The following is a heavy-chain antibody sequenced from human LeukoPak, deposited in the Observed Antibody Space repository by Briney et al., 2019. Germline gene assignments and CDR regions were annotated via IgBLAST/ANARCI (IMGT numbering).Heavy chain of an antibody. CDR2: IYTSGST. J-gene: IGHJ4*02. Sequence: SETLSLTCTVSGGSISSYYWSWIRQPAGKGLEWIGRIYTSGSTNYNPSLKSRVTISVDTSKNQFSLKLSSVTAADTAVYYCAKRGNWGFFDYWGQGTLVTVSS. CDR1: GGSISSYY. CDR3: AKRGNWGFFDY. D-gene: IGHD7-27*01. V-gene: IGHV4-4*07.